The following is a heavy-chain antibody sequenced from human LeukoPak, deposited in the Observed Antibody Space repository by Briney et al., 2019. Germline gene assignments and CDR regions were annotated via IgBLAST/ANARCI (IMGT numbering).Heavy chain of an antibody. CDR3: ARLPITIFGVVNDY. J-gene: IGHJ4*02. V-gene: IGHV4-34*01. Sequence: SETLSLTCAVYGRSFSGYYWSWIRQPPGKGLEWIGEINHSGSTNYNPSLKSRVTISVDTSKNQFSLKLSSVTAADTAVYYCARLPITIFGVVNDYWGQGTLVTVSS. CDR1: GRSFSGYY. D-gene: IGHD3-3*01. CDR2: INHSGST.